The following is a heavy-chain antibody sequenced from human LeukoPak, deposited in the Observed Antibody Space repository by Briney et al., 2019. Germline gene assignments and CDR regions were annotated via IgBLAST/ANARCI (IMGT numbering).Heavy chain of an antibody. CDR2: ISGNGHYT. V-gene: IGHV3-23*01. CDR3: ANGNDFWSGNRPLGMDV. CDR1: GFTFSTHV. Sequence: GGSLRLSCVGSGFTFSTHVMSWVRRAPGMGLQWVSSISGNGHYTYYADSVKGRFTISRDNSKNTLYLQMNSLRAEDTAVYYCANGNDFWSGNRPLGMDVWGQGTTVTVSS. D-gene: IGHD3-3*01. J-gene: IGHJ6*02.